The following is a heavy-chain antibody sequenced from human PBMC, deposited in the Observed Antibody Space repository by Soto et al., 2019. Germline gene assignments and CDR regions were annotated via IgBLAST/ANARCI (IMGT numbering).Heavy chain of an antibody. CDR2: ISGSGGST. V-gene: IGHV3-23*01. CDR3: AKGNLGSYYYYGMDV. J-gene: IGHJ6*02. CDR1: GFTFTSYG. Sequence: GGSLRLSCAASGFTFTSYGMSWVRQAPGKGLEWVSAISGSGGSTYYADSVKGRFTISRDNSKNTLYLHMNSLRAEDTAVYYCAKGNLGSYYYYGMDVWGQGTTVTVSS. D-gene: IGHD1-26*01.